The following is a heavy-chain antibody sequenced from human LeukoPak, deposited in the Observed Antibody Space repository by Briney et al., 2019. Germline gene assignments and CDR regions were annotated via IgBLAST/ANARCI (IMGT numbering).Heavy chain of an antibody. CDR2: IHYSGST. J-gene: IGHJ4*02. V-gene: IGHV4-59*01. D-gene: IGHD6-19*01. CDR1: GGSISTYY. CDR3: VRDSEYSSGWYAHDHSFDS. Sequence: SETLSLTCAVSGGSISTYYWSWIRQPPGKGLEWIGYIHYSGSTAYNPSLKSRVTILVDTSKNQFSLRLTSVTAADTAVYYCVRDSEYSSGWYAHDHSFDSWGQGTLVTVSS.